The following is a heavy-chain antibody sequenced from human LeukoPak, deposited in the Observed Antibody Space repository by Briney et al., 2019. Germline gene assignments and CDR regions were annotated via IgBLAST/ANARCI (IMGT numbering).Heavy chain of an antibody. D-gene: IGHD3-22*01. CDR1: GYTFTSYY. CDR2: INPSGGST. V-gene: IGHV1-46*01. J-gene: IGHJ4*02. CDR3: AILGGDGSGYYQNDDY. Sequence: ASVKVSCKASGYTFTSYYMHWVRQAPGQGLEWMGIINPSGGSTSYAQKFQGRVTMTRDTSTSTVYMELSSLRSEDTAVYYCAILGGDGSGYYQNDDYWGQRTLVTVSS.